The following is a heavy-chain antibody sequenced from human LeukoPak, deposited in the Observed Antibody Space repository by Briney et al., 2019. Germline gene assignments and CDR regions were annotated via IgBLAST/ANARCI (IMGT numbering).Heavy chain of an antibody. D-gene: IGHD1-26*01. V-gene: IGHV4-39*01. CDR2: MYYDGSS. CDR3: ARRSDSGSDDGEDYFDY. CDR1: GGSINSGTFY. J-gene: IGHJ4*02. Sequence: SETLSLACTVSGGSINSGTFYWGWIRQPPGKGLEWIGSMYYDGSSYYNPSLKSRVTTSVDASKNQFSLKLTSVTAADTAVYFCARRSDSGSDDGEDYFDYWGQGTLVTVSS.